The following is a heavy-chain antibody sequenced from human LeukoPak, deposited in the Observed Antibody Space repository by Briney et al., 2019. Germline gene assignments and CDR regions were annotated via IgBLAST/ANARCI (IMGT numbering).Heavy chain of an antibody. D-gene: IGHD3-3*01. J-gene: IGHJ6*02. V-gene: IGHV1-18*01. CDR3: ARDLTIFGVVITLDNYYYGMDV. CDR1: GFSLDTYG. CDR2: VSASNGHT. Sequence: ASVKVSCKASGFSLDTYGVHWVRQAPGQGLEWMGRVSASNGHTLYVQKLQGRVTMTTDTSTSTAYMELSSLRSEDTAVYYCARDLTIFGVVITLDNYYYGMDVWGQGTTVTVSS.